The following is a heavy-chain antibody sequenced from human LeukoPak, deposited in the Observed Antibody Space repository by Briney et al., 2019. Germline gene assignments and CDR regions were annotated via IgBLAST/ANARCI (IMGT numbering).Heavy chain of an antibody. J-gene: IGHJ4*02. D-gene: IGHD3-10*01. CDR3: ASINLWFGPSQGDY. CDR1: GGSFSGYY. CDR2: INHSGST. Sequence: SETLSLTCAVYGGSFSGYYWSWIRQPPRKGLEWIGEINHSGSTNYNPSLKSRVTISVDTSKNQFSLKLSSVTAADTAVYYCASINLWFGPSQGDYWGQGTLVTVSS. V-gene: IGHV4-34*01.